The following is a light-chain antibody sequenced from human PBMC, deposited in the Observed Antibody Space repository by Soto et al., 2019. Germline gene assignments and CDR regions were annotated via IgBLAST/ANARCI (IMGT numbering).Light chain of an antibody. V-gene: IGLV2-23*01. J-gene: IGLJ1*01. CDR1: STDVENYNF. CDR3: CSSTPTRGLV. CDR2: XDX. Sequence: QSVLTQPASVSGSPGQSITIACTGISTDVENYNFVSWYQQHPGKVPKLKXXXDXXXPSRVSHRFYDYKSVNTASLTSSGLQAEDEAEYYCCSSTPTRGLVSGSETKVSV.